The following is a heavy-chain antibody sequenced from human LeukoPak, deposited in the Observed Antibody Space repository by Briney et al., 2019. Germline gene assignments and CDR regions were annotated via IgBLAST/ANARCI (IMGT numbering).Heavy chain of an antibody. V-gene: IGHV4-39*01. Sequence: SETLSLTCTVSGGSISIRMYYWGWTRQPPGKGLEWIGSIHYSAITHYNPSLKTRFTISVNASMNQFSLKLNSVTGADTAVYHCARKKLGVGSVDWCDPWRQGILVSVPS. J-gene: IGHJ5*02. CDR3: ARKKLGVGSVDWCDP. CDR2: IHYSAIT. CDR1: GGSISIRMYY. D-gene: IGHD2-15*01.